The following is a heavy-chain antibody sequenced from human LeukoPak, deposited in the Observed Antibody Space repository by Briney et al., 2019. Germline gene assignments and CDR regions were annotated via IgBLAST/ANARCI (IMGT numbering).Heavy chain of an antibody. V-gene: IGHV3-15*01. D-gene: IGHD3-9*01. CDR1: GFTFSNAW. Sequence: AESLRLSCAASGFTFSNAWMSWVRQGPGKGQELVGRSKSKTDGGTTDYAAPVKGRFTISRDDSKNTLYLQMNSLKTEDTAVYYCTTDWPLVISTMNWFDPWGQGTLVTVSS. CDR2: SKSKTDGGTT. CDR3: TTDWPLVISTMNWFDP. J-gene: IGHJ5*02.